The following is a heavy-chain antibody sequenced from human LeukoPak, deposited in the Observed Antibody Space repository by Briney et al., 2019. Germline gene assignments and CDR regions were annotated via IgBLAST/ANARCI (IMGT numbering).Heavy chain of an antibody. Sequence: GGSPRLSCAASGFILSSNYMSWARQAPGRGLEGVSVIYSGGNRYYADSVEGRLSSASHNSNNSLHLQMNSLRAEDTAVYYCARTFRSGDGYKVEYFDYWGQGTLVTVSS. CDR2: IYSGGNR. CDR1: GFILSSNY. J-gene: IGHJ4*02. V-gene: IGHV3-53*04. CDR3: ARTFRSGDGYKVEYFDY. D-gene: IGHD5-24*01.